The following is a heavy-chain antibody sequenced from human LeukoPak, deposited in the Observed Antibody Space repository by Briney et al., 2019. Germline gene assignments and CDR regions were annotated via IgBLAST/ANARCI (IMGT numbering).Heavy chain of an antibody. CDR1: GFTFSSYS. CDR2: ISSSSSYI. Sequence: GGSLRLSCAASGFTFSSYSMNWVRQAPGKGLEWVSSISSSSSYIYYADSVKGRFTISRDNAKNSLYLQMNSLRAEDTAVYYCARVSRHYDHYMDVWGKGTTVTVSS. J-gene: IGHJ6*03. CDR3: ARVSRHYDHYMDV. V-gene: IGHV3-21*01.